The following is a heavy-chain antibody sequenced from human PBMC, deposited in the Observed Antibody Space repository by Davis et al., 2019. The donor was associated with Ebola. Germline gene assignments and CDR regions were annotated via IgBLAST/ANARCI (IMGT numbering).Heavy chain of an antibody. Sequence: ASVKVSCKTSGYIFTGYYMHWVRQAPGQGLEWMGWINPNTDDRGYVQKFQDRVTMTRDTSINTVYMQLSGVTSDDTAVYVCARESGYCSSTSCSKQSFDYWGQGTLVTVTS. V-gene: IGHV1-2*02. CDR1: GYIFTGYY. D-gene: IGHD2-2*01. CDR3: ARESGYCSSTSCSKQSFDY. CDR2: INPNTDDR. J-gene: IGHJ4*02.